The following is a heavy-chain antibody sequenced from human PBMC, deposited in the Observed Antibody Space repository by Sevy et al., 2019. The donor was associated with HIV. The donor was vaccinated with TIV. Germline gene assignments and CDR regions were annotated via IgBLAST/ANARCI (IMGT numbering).Heavy chain of an antibody. D-gene: IGHD6-6*01. CDR3: AKDRTPYSSSSIAWFDP. CDR2: ISYDGSNK. CDR1: GFTFSSYG. J-gene: IGHJ5*02. Sequence: GGSLRLSCAASGFTFSSYGMHWVRQAPGKGLEWVAVISYDGSNKYYADSVKGRFTISRDNSKNTLYLQMNSLRAVDTAVYYCAKDRTPYSSSSIAWFDPWGQGTLVTVSS. V-gene: IGHV3-30*18.